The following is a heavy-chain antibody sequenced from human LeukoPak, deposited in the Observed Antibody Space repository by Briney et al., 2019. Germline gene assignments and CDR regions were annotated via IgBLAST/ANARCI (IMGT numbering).Heavy chain of an antibody. Sequence: GGSLRLSCTASGFTFSSYAMNWVRQAPGKGLEWVSGVGAGGTFTYYADSVKGRFTIFRDNSRNTLYLQMNSLRADDTAVYYCTKDLEYTTYGYYFDYWGQGTLVTVS. CDR2: VGAGGTFT. CDR3: TKDLEYTTYGYYFDY. CDR1: GFTFSSYA. J-gene: IGHJ4*02. D-gene: IGHD4-17*01. V-gene: IGHV3-23*01.